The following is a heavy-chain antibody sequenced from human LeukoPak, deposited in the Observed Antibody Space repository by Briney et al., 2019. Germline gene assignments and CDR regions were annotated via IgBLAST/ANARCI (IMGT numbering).Heavy chain of an antibody. D-gene: IGHD4-11*01. J-gene: IGHJ6*03. CDR3: ARINTVTTYYYYYYMDV. Sequence: PGGSLRLSCAASGFTFITYAMSWVRQAPGKGLEWVANIKQDGSEEYYVDSVKGRFTISRDNAKNSLYLQMNSLRAEDTAVYYCARINTVTTYYYYYYMDVWGKGTTVTVSS. V-gene: IGHV3-7*01. CDR1: GFTFITYA. CDR2: IKQDGSEE.